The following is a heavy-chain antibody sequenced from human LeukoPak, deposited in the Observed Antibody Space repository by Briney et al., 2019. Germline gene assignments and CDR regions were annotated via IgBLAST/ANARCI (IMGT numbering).Heavy chain of an antibody. V-gene: IGHV4-4*07. CDR3: ARGGSSWQSFDY. CDR1: GGSINSYY. J-gene: IGHJ4*02. D-gene: IGHD6-13*01. CDR2: IYTSGST. Sequence: PSETLSLTCTVSGGSINSYYWSWIRQPAGKGLEWIGRIYTSGSTNSNPSLKSRVTMSVDTSKNQFSLKLSSVTAADTAVYYCARGGSSWQSFDYWGQGTLVTVSS.